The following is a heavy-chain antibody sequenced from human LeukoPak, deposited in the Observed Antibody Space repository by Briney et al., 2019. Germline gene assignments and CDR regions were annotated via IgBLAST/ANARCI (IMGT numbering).Heavy chain of an antibody. D-gene: IGHD3-22*01. CDR3: AREDYYDSSGYYYFDY. V-gene: IGHV3-7*01. CDR2: IKQDGSEK. J-gene: IGHJ4*02. CDR1: GFTFSDYY. Sequence: GGSLRLSCAASGFTFSDYYMSWIRQAPGKGLEWVANIKQDGSEKYYVDSVKGRFTISRDNAKNSLYLQMNSLRAEDTAVYYCAREDYYDSSGYYYFDYWGQGTLVTVSS.